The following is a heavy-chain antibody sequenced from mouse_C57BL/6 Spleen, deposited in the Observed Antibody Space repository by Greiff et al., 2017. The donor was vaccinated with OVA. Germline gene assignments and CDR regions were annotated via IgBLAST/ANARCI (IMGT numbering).Heavy chain of an antibody. CDR2: INPGSGGT. V-gene: IGHV1-54*01. CDR1: GYAFTNYL. D-gene: IGHD1-1*01. J-gene: IGHJ4*01. Sequence: QVQLQQSGAELVRPGTSVKVSCKASGYAFTNYLIEWVKQRPGQGLEWIGVINPGSGGTNYNEKFKGKATLTADKSSSTAYMQLSSLTSEDSAVYFGERSKYGSSYGYAMEYWGQGTSVTVSS. CDR3: ERSKYGSSYGYAMEY.